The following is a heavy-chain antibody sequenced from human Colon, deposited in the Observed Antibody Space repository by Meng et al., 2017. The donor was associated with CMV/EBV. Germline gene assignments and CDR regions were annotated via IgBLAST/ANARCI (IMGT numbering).Heavy chain of an antibody. D-gene: IGHD1-1*01. CDR2: VYYSGSA. J-gene: IGHJ4*02. V-gene: IGHV4-59*11. CDR3: ARGLGHASNNSHDY. CDR1: GESMRSHY. Sequence: SETLSLTCTVSGESMRSHYWSWIRQPPGKGLEWMGHVYYSGSATYSPSLRSRVSISLDMSKNQFSLKLRSVTAADTAMYFCARGLGHASNNSHDYWGQGTLVIVSS.